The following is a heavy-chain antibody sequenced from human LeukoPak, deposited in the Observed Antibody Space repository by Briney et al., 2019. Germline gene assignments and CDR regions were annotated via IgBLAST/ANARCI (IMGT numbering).Heavy chain of an antibody. Sequence: SVKVSCKASGGTFSSYAISWVRQAPGQGLERMGRIIPIFGTANYAQKFQGRVTITADKSTSTAYMELSSLRSEDTAVYYCARDQRYYGSGSYYNDYWGQGTLVTVSS. J-gene: IGHJ4*02. V-gene: IGHV1-69*06. CDR2: IIPIFGTA. CDR3: ARDQRYYGSGSYYNDY. CDR1: GGTFSSYA. D-gene: IGHD3-10*01.